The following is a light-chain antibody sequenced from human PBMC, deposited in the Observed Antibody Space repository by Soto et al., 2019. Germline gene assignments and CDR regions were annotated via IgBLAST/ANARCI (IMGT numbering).Light chain of an antibody. CDR1: QSVSNN. Sequence: ILMTQSPATLSVSPGERATLSCRASQSVSNNLAWYQQKPDQAPRLLIYDASTRATGIPAKFSGSGSGTEFTLTISGLQSKDFAVHYCQQYNNWPPWTFGQGTKVEIK. CDR2: DAS. J-gene: IGKJ1*01. CDR3: QQYNNWPPWT. V-gene: IGKV3-15*01.